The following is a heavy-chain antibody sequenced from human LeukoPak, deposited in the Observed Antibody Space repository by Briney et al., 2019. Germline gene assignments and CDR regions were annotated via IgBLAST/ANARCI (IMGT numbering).Heavy chain of an antibody. V-gene: IGHV3-7*01. Sequence: PGGPLRLSCAASGFTFSGHWMSRVRQAPGKGLEWVANINQGGSDKYYVDSVKGRFTISRDNANNLLYLQMNSLRGEDTAVYYCTRDRSRAEDDWGQGTLVTVSS. J-gene: IGHJ4*02. CDR3: TRDRSRAEDD. CDR1: GFTFSGHW. D-gene: IGHD1-14*01. CDR2: INQGGSDK.